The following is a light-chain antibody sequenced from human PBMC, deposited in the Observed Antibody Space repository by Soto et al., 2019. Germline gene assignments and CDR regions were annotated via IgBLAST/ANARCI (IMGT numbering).Light chain of an antibody. CDR2: GNS. V-gene: IGLV1-40*01. CDR1: SSNIGAGYD. CDR3: QSYDSSLSGGV. J-gene: IGLJ3*02. Sequence: QAVVTQPPSVSGAPGQRVTISCTGSSSNIGAGYDVHWYQQLPGTAPKFLIYGNSNRPSGVPDRFSGSKSGTSASLAITGLQAEDEADYYCQSYDSSLSGGVFGGGTQLTVL.